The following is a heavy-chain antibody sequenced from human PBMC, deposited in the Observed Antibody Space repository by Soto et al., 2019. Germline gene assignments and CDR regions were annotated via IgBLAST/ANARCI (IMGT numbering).Heavy chain of an antibody. V-gene: IGHV4-30-4*01. D-gene: IGHD2-15*01. Sequence: QVQLQESGPGLVKPSQTLSLTCTVSGGSISSGDYYWSWIRQPPGKGLEWIGYIYYSGSTYYNPSLKSRVTLSEDTSKNQFSLKLSSVTAADTAVYYCARYCSGGSCYNWFDPWGQGTLVTVSS. CDR1: GGSISSGDYY. CDR3: ARYCSGGSCYNWFDP. J-gene: IGHJ5*02. CDR2: IYYSGST.